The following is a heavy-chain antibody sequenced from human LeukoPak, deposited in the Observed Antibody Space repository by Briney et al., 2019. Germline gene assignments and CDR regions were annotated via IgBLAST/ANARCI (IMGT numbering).Heavy chain of an antibody. CDR2: ISGSGANT. CDR3: ARGLVDVHDSSGYYSNWFDP. Sequence: GGSPRLSCAASGFTFSSYAMSWVRQAPGKGLEWVSAISGSGANTYYADSVKGRFTISRDNSKNTLYVQMNSLRVEDTAVYYCARGLVDVHDSSGYYSNWFDPWGQGTLVTVSS. V-gene: IGHV3-23*01. CDR1: GFTFSSYA. J-gene: IGHJ5*02. D-gene: IGHD3-22*01.